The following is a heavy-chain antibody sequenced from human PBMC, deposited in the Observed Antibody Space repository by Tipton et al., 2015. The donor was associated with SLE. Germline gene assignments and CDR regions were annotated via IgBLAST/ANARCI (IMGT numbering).Heavy chain of an antibody. J-gene: IGHJ5*02. V-gene: IGHV4-39*01. CDR3: TRHPSTGGSIDL. CDR2: IHSSGTT. D-gene: IGHD7-27*01. Sequence: TLSLTCTVSGGSISTSSFYWGWIRQPPGKGLECIGGIHSSGTTYYNPSLKSRVTISVDTSKNQVSLKVDSVTAADTALYYCTRHPSTGGSIDLWGPGTSVTVSS. CDR1: GGSISTSSFY.